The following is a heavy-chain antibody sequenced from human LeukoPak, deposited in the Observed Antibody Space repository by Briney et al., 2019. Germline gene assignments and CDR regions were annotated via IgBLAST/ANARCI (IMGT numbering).Heavy chain of an antibody. J-gene: IGHJ6*02. V-gene: IGHV3-30-3*01. CDR3: ARVPYYDFWSGYYTTPYYYYGMDV. CDR2: ISYDGSNK. D-gene: IGHD3-3*01. CDR1: GFTFSSYA. Sequence: PGGSLRLSCAASGFTFSSYAMHWVRQAPGKGLEWVAVISYDGSNKYYADSVKGRFTISRDNSKNTLYLQMNSLRTEDTAVYYCARVPYYDFWSGYYTTPYYYYGMDVWGQGTTVTVSS.